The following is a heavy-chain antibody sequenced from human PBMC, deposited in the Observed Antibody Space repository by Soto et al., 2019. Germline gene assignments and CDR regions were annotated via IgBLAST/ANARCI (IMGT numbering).Heavy chain of an antibody. CDR3: GRDAVTKRDFYYYGMDV. CDR2: ISYSGST. J-gene: IGHJ6*02. V-gene: IGHV4-31*03. CDR1: GGSIRNSGYY. D-gene: IGHD4-4*01. Sequence: QVQLQESGPGLVKPSQTLSLTCTVSGGSIRNSGYYWSWIRQLPGKGLEWIGFISYSGSTDYAPSLKSRVTMSVATSKNQFSLNLSSVTAADTAVYYCGRDAVTKRDFYYYGMDVWGRGTTVTVSS.